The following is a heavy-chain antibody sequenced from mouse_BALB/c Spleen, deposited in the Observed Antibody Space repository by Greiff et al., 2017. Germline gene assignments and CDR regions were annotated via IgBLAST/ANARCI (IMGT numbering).Heavy chain of an antibody. CDR3: ARMITTGGAWFAY. J-gene: IGHJ3*01. CDR2: ISNGGGST. CDR1: GFTFSSYT. V-gene: IGHV5-12-2*01. Sequence: EVQLVESGGGLVQPGGSLKLSCAASGFTFSSYTMSWVRQTPEKRLEWVAYISNGGGSTYYPDTVKGRFTISRDNAKNTLYLQMSSLKSEDTAMYYCARMITTGGAWFAYWGQGTLVTVSA. D-gene: IGHD2-4*01.